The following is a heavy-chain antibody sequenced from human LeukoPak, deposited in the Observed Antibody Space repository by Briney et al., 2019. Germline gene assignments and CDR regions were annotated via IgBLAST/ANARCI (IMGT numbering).Heavy chain of an antibody. V-gene: IGHV5-51*01. CDR2: ITPGDFVI. CDR3: ASGETGTTSDY. CDR1: AYSSTTHS. D-gene: IGHD1-7*01. J-gene: IGHJ4*02. Sequence: ESLKISSKVSAYSSTTHSIAWMRHMPRKGLEWMGIITPGDFVIRYSPYSLGKVAISSAKTIRTAHFKWSSLKGSDTALLYFASGETGTTSDYWGEGTLVTVSS.